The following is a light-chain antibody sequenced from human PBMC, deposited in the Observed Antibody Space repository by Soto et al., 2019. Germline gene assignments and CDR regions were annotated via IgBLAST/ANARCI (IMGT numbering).Light chain of an antibody. V-gene: IGKV3-15*01. J-gene: IGKJ4*01. CDR2: GAS. CDR3: QQYKDWPLT. CDR1: QSISSN. Sequence: EIVMTQSPATLPVSPGEVATLSCRASQSISSNLAWYQQKPGQASKLLLYGASTRSTGFPARFSGSGSGTEFTRTTSSLQSEDVAVYYCQQYKDWPLTFGGGTKVEIK.